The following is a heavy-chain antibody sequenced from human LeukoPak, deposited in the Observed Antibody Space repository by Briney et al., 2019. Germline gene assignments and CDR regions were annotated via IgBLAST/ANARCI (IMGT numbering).Heavy chain of an antibody. CDR1: GGSFSGYY. J-gene: IGHJ4*02. D-gene: IGHD3-16*02. CDR3: ARHPDYDYVWGSYRHFDY. CDR2: INHSGST. V-gene: IGHV4-34*01. Sequence: SETLSLTCAVYGGSFSGYYWSWIRQPPGKGLEWIGEINHSGSTNYNPSLKSRVTISVDTSKNQFSLKLSSVTAADTAVYYCARHPDYDYVWGSYRHFDYWGQGTLVTVSS.